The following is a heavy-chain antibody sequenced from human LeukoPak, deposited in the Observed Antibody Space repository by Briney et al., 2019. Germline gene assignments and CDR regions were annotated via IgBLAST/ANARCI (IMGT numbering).Heavy chain of an antibody. V-gene: IGHV4-59*01. CDR1: GFTFSSYE. Sequence: LRLSCAASGFTFSSYEMNWIRQPPGKGLEWIGYIYYSGSTSYKPSLKSRVTISVDTSKNQFSLKLRSVTAADTAVYYCARETSQKGAHYMDVWGKGTTVTISS. D-gene: IGHD3-16*01. CDR3: ARETSQKGAHYMDV. CDR2: IYYSGST. J-gene: IGHJ6*03.